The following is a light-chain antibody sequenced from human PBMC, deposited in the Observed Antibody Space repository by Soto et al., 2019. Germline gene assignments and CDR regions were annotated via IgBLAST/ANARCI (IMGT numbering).Light chain of an antibody. CDR1: SSDVGGYNY. V-gene: IGLV2-11*01. CDR2: DVS. CDR3: CSYAGSPYV. Sequence: LTQPRSVSRSPGQSVTISCTGTSSDVGGYNYVSWYQQHPGKAPKLMIYDVSKRPSGVPDRFSGSKSGNTASLTISGLQAEDEADYYCCSYAGSPYVFGTGTKVTVL. J-gene: IGLJ1*01.